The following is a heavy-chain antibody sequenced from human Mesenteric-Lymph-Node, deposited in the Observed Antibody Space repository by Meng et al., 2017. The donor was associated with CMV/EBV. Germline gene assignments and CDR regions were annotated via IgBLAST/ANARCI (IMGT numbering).Heavy chain of an antibody. CDR1: GDSTSNDH. D-gene: IGHD3-16*01. Sequence: GSLRLSCTVSGDSTSNDHWSWIRLPPGKGLEWIGYVFDSGSTSYNPSLESRVTMSLDTSKNQFSLNIASVTAADTAVYYCARGLRRGWGVHFDYWGQGTLVTVSS. CDR2: VFDSGST. J-gene: IGHJ4*02. CDR3: ARGLRRGWGVHFDY. V-gene: IGHV4-59*01.